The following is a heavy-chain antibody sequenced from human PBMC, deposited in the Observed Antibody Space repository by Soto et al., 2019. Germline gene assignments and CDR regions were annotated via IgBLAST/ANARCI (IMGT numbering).Heavy chain of an antibody. D-gene: IGHD3-3*01. Sequence: VQLVESGGGLVQPGGSLRLSCAASGFTFSSYWMQWVRQTPGKGLVWVGRITNDGKSAYYADSVKGRFTISRDNAKNTLYLQMNGLRDDDTSVFYCARDIWGGPDVYGKGTTVIVTS. CDR3: ARDIWGGPDV. V-gene: IGHV3-74*01. J-gene: IGHJ6*04. CDR2: ITNDGKSA. CDR1: GFTFSSYW.